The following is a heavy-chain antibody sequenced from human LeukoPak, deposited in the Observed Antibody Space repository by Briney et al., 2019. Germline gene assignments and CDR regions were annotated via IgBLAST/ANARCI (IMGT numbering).Heavy chain of an antibody. CDR3: ASGYSSSWTNFDY. Sequence: SETLSLTCAVYGGSFSGYYWSWIRHPPGKGLERIGEINHSGSTNYNPSLKSRVTISVDTSKNQFSLKLSSVTAADTAVYYCASGYSSSWTNFDYWGQGTLVTVSS. D-gene: IGHD6-13*01. CDR2: INHSGST. J-gene: IGHJ4*02. CDR1: GGSFSGYY. V-gene: IGHV4-34*01.